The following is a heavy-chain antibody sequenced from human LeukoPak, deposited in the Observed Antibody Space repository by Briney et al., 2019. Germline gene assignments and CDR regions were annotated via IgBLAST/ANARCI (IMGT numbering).Heavy chain of an antibody. V-gene: IGHV4-31*03. Sequence: SQTLSLTCTVSGASISSGGYFCSWIRQRPGTGLERIGYIFNSGSTHYSPSLKSRLIISLDTSKNQLSLKLTSVTAADTAVYYCARDRGPRYGMDVWGQGTTVTVSS. CDR3: ARDRGPRYGMDV. CDR1: GASISSGGYF. CDR2: IFNSGST. J-gene: IGHJ6*02.